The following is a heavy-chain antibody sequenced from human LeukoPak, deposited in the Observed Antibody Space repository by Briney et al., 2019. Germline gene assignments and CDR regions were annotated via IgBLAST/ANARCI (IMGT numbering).Heavy chain of an antibody. CDR1: GFIFSTYT. J-gene: IGHJ3*02. V-gene: IGHV3-21*01. CDR3: ARDRSAGGYFDAFDI. Sequence: PGGSLRLSCSASGFIFSTYTMYWVRQAPGKGLEWVSSISSSSSYIYYADSVKGRFTISRDNAKNSLYLQMNSLRAEDTAVYYCARDRSAGGYFDAFDIWGQGTMVTVSS. D-gene: IGHD3-22*01. CDR2: ISSSSSYI.